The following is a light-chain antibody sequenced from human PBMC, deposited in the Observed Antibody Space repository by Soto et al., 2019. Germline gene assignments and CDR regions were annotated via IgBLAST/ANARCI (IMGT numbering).Light chain of an antibody. CDR1: SSNIGAGDD. CDR2: GNS. Sequence: QSVLTQPPSVSGAPGQRVTISCTGSSSNIGAGDDVHWSQQLPGTAPKLLISGNSNRTSGVPDRCSGSKSGTSASLAITGLQAEDEADYYCQSYDCSLSGYVFGTGTKVTVL. J-gene: IGLJ1*01. CDR3: QSYDCSLSGYV. V-gene: IGLV1-40*01.